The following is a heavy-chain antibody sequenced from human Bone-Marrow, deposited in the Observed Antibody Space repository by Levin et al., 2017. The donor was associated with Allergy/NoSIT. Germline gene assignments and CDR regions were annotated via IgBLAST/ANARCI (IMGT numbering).Heavy chain of an antibody. CDR2: ISTYNDDR. V-gene: IGHV1-18*01. CDR1: GYTFNSYG. Sequence: ASVKVSCKASGYTFNSYGISWVRQAPGQGLEWMGWISTYNDDRKYAQKFQGRVTTTTDTSTSTAYMELRSLRSDDTAVYYCARRGGVITPPFEFWGQGTLVTVSS. CDR3: ARRGGVITPPFEF. J-gene: IGHJ4*02. D-gene: IGHD2/OR15-2a*01.